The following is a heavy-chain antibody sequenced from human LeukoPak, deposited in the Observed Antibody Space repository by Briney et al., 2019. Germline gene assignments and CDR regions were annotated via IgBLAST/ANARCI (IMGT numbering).Heavy chain of an antibody. CDR1: GFTFSSYA. D-gene: IGHD6-19*01. V-gene: IGHV3-23*01. CDR2: IIGSGGST. Sequence: GGSLRLSCAASGFTFSSYAMSWARQAPGKGLEGSSPIIGSGGSTYYADSVKGRFTISRDNSKNTLYLQMNSLGAEDTAVYYCAKDPSKYSSGWYWIDYWGQGTLVTVSS. J-gene: IGHJ4*02. CDR3: AKDPSKYSSGWYWIDY.